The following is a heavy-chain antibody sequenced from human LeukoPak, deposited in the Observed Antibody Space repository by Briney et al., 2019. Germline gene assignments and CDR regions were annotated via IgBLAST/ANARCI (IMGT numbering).Heavy chain of an antibody. Sequence: PSETLSLTCTVSGYSICSGYYWGWIRQSPGKGLEWIASIYESGSTYYNPSLKSRVTISVDRSKSQFALKVRSVTAADTAVYYCARPRSGYIFDYWGQGALVTVSS. J-gene: IGHJ4*02. V-gene: IGHV4-38-2*02. D-gene: IGHD5-12*01. CDR2: IYESGST. CDR3: ARPRSGYIFDY. CDR1: GYSICSGYY.